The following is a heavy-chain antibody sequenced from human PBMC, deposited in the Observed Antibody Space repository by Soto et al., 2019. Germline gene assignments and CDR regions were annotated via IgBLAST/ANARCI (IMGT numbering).Heavy chain of an antibody. Sequence: GASVKVSCKASGYTFTSYGISWARQAPGQGLEWMGWISAYNGNTNYAQKLQGRVTMTTDTSTSTAYMELRSLRFDDTAVYYCARDLKMVVPAAIGYWGQGTLVTVSS. V-gene: IGHV1-18*01. CDR3: ARDLKMVVPAAIGY. CDR1: GYTFTSYG. D-gene: IGHD2-2*01. J-gene: IGHJ4*02. CDR2: ISAYNGNT.